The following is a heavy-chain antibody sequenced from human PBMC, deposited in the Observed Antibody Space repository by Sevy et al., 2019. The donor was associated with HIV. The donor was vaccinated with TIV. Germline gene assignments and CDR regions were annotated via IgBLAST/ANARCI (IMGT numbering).Heavy chain of an antibody. Sequence: GGSLRLSCAASGFTFSGSTMHWVRQASGKGLEWVGRIRSKANTYATAYAASVKGRISISRDDSKNTAYLQMNSLKTEDTVEYYCSRRVVEVASEYFDYWGQGTLVTVSS. J-gene: IGHJ4*02. D-gene: IGHD6-19*01. V-gene: IGHV3-73*01. CDR3: SRRVVEVASEYFDY. CDR1: GFTFSGST. CDR2: IRSKANTYAT.